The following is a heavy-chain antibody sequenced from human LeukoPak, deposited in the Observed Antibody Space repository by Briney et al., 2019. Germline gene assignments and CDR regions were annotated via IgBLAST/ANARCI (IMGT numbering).Heavy chain of an antibody. J-gene: IGHJ4*02. D-gene: IGHD4-17*01. V-gene: IGHV3-30*18. CDR3: AKVTTTVTYFDY. CDR2: ISYDGSNK. Sequence: GGSLRLSCAASGFTFSSYGMHWVRQAPGKGLEWVADISYDGSNKYYADSVKGRFTISRDNSKNTLYLQMNSLRAKDTAVYYCAKVTTTVTYFDYWGQGTLVTVSS. CDR1: GFTFSSYG.